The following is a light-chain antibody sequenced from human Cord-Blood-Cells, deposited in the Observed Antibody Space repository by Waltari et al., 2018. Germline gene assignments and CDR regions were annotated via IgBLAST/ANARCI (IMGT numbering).Light chain of an antibody. Sequence: DIQITQSPSSLSASVGHRVTITCRASQSISSYLNWYQQKPVKAPKLLIYAASSLQSGVPSRFSGSGSGTDFTLTISSLQPEDFATYYCQQSYSTPRTFGGGTKVEIK. V-gene: IGKV1-39*01. CDR1: QSISSY. CDR2: AAS. CDR3: QQSYSTPRT. J-gene: IGKJ4*01.